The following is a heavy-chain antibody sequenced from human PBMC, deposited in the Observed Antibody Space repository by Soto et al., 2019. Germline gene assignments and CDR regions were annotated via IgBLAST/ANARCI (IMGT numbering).Heavy chain of an antibody. V-gene: IGHV1-3*01. CDR2: INAGNGNT. CDR1: GYTFTSYA. Sequence: ASVKVSCKASGYTFTSYAMHWVRQAPGQRLEWMGWINAGNGNTKYSQKFQGRVTITRDTSASTAYMELSSLRSEDTAVYYCAGPRRCGKTPFYYYYGMAGWGQRTTDTVSS. J-gene: IGHJ6*02. CDR3: AGPRRCGKTPFYYYYGMAG. D-gene: IGHD4-17*01.